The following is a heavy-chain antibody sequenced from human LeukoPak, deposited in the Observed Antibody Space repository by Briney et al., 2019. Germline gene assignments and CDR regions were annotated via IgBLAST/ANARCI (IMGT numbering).Heavy chain of an antibody. CDR2: INHSGST. D-gene: IGHD3-22*01. CDR1: GGSFSGYY. CDR3: ARVAYDSSGYTFDY. J-gene: IGHJ4*02. Sequence: PSETLSLTCAVYGGSFSGYYWSWIRQPPGKGLGWIGEINHSGSTYYNPSLKSRVTISVDRSKNQFSLKLSSVTAADTAVYYCARVAYDSSGYTFDYWGQGTLVTVSS. V-gene: IGHV4-34*01.